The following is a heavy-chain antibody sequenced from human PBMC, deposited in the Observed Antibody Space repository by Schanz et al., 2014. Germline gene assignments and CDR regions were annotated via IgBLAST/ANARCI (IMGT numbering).Heavy chain of an antibody. D-gene: IGHD5-12*01. CDR2: ISWNGGSI. CDR1: GFSFSDYG. V-gene: IGHV3-9*01. CDR3: ATLGADSCYDIGAEYDMDF. Sequence: VQLVESGGGVVQPGRSLRLSCAVSGFSFSDYGMHWVRQASGRGLEWVSGISWNGGSIGYADSVKGRFTISRDNAKNSLYLQMNSLRAEDTTLYYCATLGADSCYDIGAEYDMDFWGQGTTVSVSS. J-gene: IGHJ6*02.